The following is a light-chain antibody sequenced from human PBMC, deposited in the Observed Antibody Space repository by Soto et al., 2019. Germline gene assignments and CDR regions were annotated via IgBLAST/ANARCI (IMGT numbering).Light chain of an antibody. J-gene: IGKJ1*01. Sequence: EMVLTQSPGTLSLSPGERATLSCRASQSVSTNYLAWYQQKPGRAPRLLIYGASSRATGIPDRFSGSGSGTDFTLTIRSLEPEDFAVYYCQHYGSSPWTFGQGTKVEIK. V-gene: IGKV3-20*01. CDR1: QSVSTNY. CDR3: QHYGSSPWT. CDR2: GAS.